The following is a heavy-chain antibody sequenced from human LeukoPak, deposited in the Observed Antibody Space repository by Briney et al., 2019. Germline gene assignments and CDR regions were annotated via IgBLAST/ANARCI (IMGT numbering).Heavy chain of an antibody. CDR3: SRHQNWGPDY. CDR1: GDTFTDHY. V-gene: IGHV1-2*02. D-gene: IGHD7-27*01. Sequence: ASVKVSCKALGDTFTDHYFHSLPQAPGQGIEWMGWIHPGRGDTNIAQKFQGRVSLTRDMSISTAYMELSRLTSDDTDVYYCSRHQNWGPDYWGQGTLVSVSS. J-gene: IGHJ4*02. CDR2: IHPGRGDT.